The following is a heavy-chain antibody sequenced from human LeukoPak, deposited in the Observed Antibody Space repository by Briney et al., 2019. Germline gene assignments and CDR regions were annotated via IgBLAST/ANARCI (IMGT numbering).Heavy chain of an antibody. J-gene: IGHJ4*02. V-gene: IGHV3-20*04. D-gene: IGHD2/OR15-2a*01. CDR2: INWNGGST. Sequence: RPGGSLRLSCAGSGFKFDDYGMNWVRQVPGKGLEWISAINWNGGSTHYADSVRGRFTISRDNARNSMFLHMNSLRAEDTALYFCARDGTTLGDDYFPNWGQGILVTVSS. CDR1: GFKFDDYG. CDR3: ARDGTTLGDDYFPN.